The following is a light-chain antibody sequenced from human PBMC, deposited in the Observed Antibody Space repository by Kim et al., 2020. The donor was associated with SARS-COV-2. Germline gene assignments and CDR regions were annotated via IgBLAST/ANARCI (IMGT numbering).Light chain of an antibody. V-gene: IGLV3-19*01. Sequence: WGHTVSMNGQRDGLKRYYASGAQEKPGQAPVLVIYGKDSRPSGIPARFSGPRSGDTASLIITGAQAEDEADYYCNSRDSTGEHVVFGGGTQLTVL. CDR1: GLKRYY. CDR2: GKD. J-gene: IGLJ2*01. CDR3: NSRDSTGEHVV.